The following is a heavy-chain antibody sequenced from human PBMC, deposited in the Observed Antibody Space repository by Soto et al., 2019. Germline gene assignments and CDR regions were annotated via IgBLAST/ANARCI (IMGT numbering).Heavy chain of an antibody. J-gene: IGHJ4*02. CDR1: GFTFSGSA. V-gene: IGHV3-73*01. Sequence: GGSLRLSCAASGFTFSGSAMHWVRQASGKGLEWVGRIRSKANSYATAYAASVKGRFTISRDDSKNTAYLQMNSLKTEDTAVYYCTRMPLYCSGGSCFDYWGQGTLVTVSS. CDR2: IRSKANSYAT. CDR3: TRMPLYCSGGSCFDY. D-gene: IGHD2-15*01.